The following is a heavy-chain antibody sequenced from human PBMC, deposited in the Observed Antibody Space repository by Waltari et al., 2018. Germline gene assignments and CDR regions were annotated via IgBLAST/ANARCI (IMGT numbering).Heavy chain of an antibody. CDR3: ARGRDCSGGSCYLDH. D-gene: IGHD2-15*01. CDR2: IKQDGSEK. V-gene: IGHV3-7*01. CDR1: GFTFSSYW. J-gene: IGHJ4*02. Sequence: EVQLVESGGGLVQPGGSLRLSCAASGFTFSSYWMSWVRQAPGKGLEWVANIKQDGSEKYYVDCVEGRFTISRDNPKNSLYLQMNSLRAEDTAVYFCARGRDCSGGSCYLDHWGQGTLVTVSS.